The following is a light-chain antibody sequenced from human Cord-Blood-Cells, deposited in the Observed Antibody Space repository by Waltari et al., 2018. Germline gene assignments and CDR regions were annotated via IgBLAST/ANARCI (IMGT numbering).Light chain of an antibody. J-gene: IGLJ3*02. CDR2: KDS. Sequence: SYELTQPPSVSVSPGQTARITCSGDALPKQYAYWYQQKPGQAPVLVIYKDSGRPSGIPDRFCGSSAGKTVTLTIIGVQAEDEADYYCQSADSSGTYPVFGGGTKLTVL. CDR3: QSADSSGTYPV. CDR1: ALPKQY. V-gene: IGLV3-25*03.